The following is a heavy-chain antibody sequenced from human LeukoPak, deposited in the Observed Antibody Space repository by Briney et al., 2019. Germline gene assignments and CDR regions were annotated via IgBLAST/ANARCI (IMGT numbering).Heavy chain of an antibody. CDR3: AVRDITRDGGV. D-gene: IGHD3-10*01. CDR2: ISSSGSTI. J-gene: IGHJ6*04. V-gene: IGHV3-48*03. CDR1: GFTFSSYE. Sequence: GGSLRLSCAPSGFTFSSYEMNWVRQAPGKGLEWVSYISSSGSTIYYEDSVKGRFTIPRDNAKNSLYLQMNSLRAEDPAVYYFAVRDITRDGGVWGKGTTVTISS.